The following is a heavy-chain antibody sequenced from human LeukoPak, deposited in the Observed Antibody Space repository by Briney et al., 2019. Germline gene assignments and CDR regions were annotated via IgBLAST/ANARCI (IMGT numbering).Heavy chain of an antibody. CDR2: ISYDGSNK. V-gene: IGHV3-30*04. D-gene: IGHD5-24*01. CDR1: GFTFSSYA. CDR3: AKSVEMATIMSAFDY. Sequence: GGSLGLSCAASGFTFSSYAMHWVRQAPGKGLEWVAAISYDGSNKYYADSVKGRFTISRDNSQNTLYLQMNSLRAEDSAVYYCAKSVEMATIMSAFDYWGQGTLVTVSS. J-gene: IGHJ4*02.